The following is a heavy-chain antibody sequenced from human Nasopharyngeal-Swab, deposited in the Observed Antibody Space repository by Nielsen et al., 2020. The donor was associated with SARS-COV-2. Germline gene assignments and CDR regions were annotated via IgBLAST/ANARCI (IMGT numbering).Heavy chain of an antibody. Sequence: ASVKVSCKASGYTFTSYYMHWVRQAPGQGLEWMGIINPSGGSTSYAQKFQGRVTMTRDTSTSTVYMELSSLRSEDTAVYYCAREIAGRDEGDWFDPWGQGTLVTFSS. D-gene: IGHD5-24*01. J-gene: IGHJ5*02. CDR3: AREIAGRDEGDWFDP. V-gene: IGHV1-46*01. CDR1: GYTFTSYY. CDR2: INPSGGST.